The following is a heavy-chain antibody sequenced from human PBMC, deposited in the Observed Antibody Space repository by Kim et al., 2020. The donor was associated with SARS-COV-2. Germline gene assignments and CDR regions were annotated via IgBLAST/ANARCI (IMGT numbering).Heavy chain of an antibody. CDR3: ARDGLYSSSWYPNFDY. CDR2: ISSSGSTI. J-gene: IGHJ4*02. Sequence: GGSLRLSCAASGFTFSSYEMNWVRQAPGKGLEWVSYISSSGSTIYYADSVKGRFTISRDNAKNSLYLQMNSLRAEDTAVYYCARDGLYSSSWYPNFDYWGQGTLVTVSS. V-gene: IGHV3-48*03. D-gene: IGHD6-13*01. CDR1: GFTFSSYE.